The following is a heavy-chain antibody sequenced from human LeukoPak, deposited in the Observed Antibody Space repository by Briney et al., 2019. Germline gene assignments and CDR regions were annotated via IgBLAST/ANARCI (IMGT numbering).Heavy chain of an antibody. Sequence: SETLSLTCTVSGGSFGNYYWSWVRQPPGKGLEWIGYIYDSGTTNYNPSLKSRVTISVDTATNQFSLKLRSVTAADTAVYYCARDFSAAFDIWGQGTMVTVSS. CDR3: ARDFSAAFDI. CDR1: GGSFGNYY. D-gene: IGHD2/OR15-2a*01. V-gene: IGHV4-59*01. J-gene: IGHJ3*02. CDR2: IYDSGTT.